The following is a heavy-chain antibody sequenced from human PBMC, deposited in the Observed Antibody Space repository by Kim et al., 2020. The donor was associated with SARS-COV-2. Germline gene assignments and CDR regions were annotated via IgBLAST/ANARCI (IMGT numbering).Heavy chain of an antibody. CDR3: ARDPFGCSGGSCPLDY. CDR2: ISSSSSYI. J-gene: IGHJ4*02. V-gene: IGHV3-21*01. CDR1: GFTFSSYS. D-gene: IGHD2-15*01. Sequence: GGSLRLSCAASGFTFSSYSMNWVRQAPGKGLEWVSSISSSSSYIYYADPVKGRFTISRDNAKNSLYLQMNSLRAEDTAVYYCARDPFGCSGGSCPLDYWGQGTLVTVSS.